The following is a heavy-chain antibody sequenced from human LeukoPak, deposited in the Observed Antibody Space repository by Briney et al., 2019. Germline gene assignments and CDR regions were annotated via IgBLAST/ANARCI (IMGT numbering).Heavy chain of an antibody. CDR1: GGSFSGYY. Sequence: SETLSLTCAVYGGSFSGYYWSWIRQPPGKGLEWIGEINHSGSTNYNPSLKSRVTISVDTSKNQFSLKLSSVTAADTAVYYCARGVYYDFWSGYRPYCMDVWGKGTTVTVSS. CDR3: ARGVYYDFWSGYRPYCMDV. J-gene: IGHJ6*03. V-gene: IGHV4-34*01. D-gene: IGHD3-3*01. CDR2: INHSGST.